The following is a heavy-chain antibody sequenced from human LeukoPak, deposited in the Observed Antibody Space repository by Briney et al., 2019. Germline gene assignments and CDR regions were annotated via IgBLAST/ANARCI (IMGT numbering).Heavy chain of an antibody. Sequence: GGSLRLFCAASGFTFSSYAMSWVRQAPGKGLEWVSAISGSGGSTYYADSVKGRLTISRDNSKNTLYLQMNSLRAEDTAVYYCAKGPIVAQDYWGQGTLVTVSS. J-gene: IGHJ4*02. CDR2: ISGSGGST. CDR1: GFTFSSYA. V-gene: IGHV3-23*01. CDR3: AKGPIVAQDY. D-gene: IGHD5-12*01.